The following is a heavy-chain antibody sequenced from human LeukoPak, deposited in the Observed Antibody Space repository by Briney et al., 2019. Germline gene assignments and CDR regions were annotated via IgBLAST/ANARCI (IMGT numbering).Heavy chain of an antibody. CDR3: ASSHWGSYRYDFDS. CDR2: IYYSGTT. J-gene: IGHJ4*02. CDR1: GGFISSYY. V-gene: IGHV4-59*12. D-gene: IGHD3-16*02. Sequence: SETLSLTCTVSGGFISSYYWSWIRQPPGKGLEWIGYIYYSGTTSYNPSLKSRVTISVDTSKNQFSLRLNSVTAADTAVYYCASSHWGSYRYDFDSWGQGTLVTVSS.